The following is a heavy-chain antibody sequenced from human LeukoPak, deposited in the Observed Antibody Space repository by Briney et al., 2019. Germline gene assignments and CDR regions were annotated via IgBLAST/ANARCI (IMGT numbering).Heavy chain of an antibody. CDR3: SKGSGSFDS. CDR1: GFTFSRYW. D-gene: IGHD3-10*01. V-gene: IGHV3-7*02. J-gene: IGHJ4*02. Sequence: GGSLRLSCAASGFTFSRYWMNWVRQAPGKGLEWVANIKQDGSEKYYVDPVKGRFTISRDNANNSLYLQMNSLRDEDTAVYYCSKGSGSFDSWGQGTLVTVSS. CDR2: IKQDGSEK.